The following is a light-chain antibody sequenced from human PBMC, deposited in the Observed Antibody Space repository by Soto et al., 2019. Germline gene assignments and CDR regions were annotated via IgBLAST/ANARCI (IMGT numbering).Light chain of an antibody. Sequence: DIQMTQSPSSLSAAIGARVSIYCRASQSIGNYLNWYQQKPGKAPKLLIYAASSLQSGVPSRFSGSGSGTDFTLTINSLQPEDFATYYCQQSYSTPLTFVGGTKVESK. V-gene: IGKV1-39*01. CDR1: QSIGNY. J-gene: IGKJ4*01. CDR3: QQSYSTPLT. CDR2: AAS.